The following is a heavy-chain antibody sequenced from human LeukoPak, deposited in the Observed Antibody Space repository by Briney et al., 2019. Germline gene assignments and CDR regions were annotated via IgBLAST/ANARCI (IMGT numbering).Heavy chain of an antibody. Sequence: GGSLRLSCAASGFTFSSYSMNWVRQAPGKGLEWVSSISSSSSYIYYADSVKGRFTISRDNSKNTLYLQMNSLRAEDTAVYYCAKGRRYCSGGSCATSFDYWGQGTLVTVSS. CDR1: GFTFSSYS. CDR3: AKGRRYCSGGSCATSFDY. J-gene: IGHJ4*02. V-gene: IGHV3-21*04. CDR2: ISSSSSYI. D-gene: IGHD2-15*01.